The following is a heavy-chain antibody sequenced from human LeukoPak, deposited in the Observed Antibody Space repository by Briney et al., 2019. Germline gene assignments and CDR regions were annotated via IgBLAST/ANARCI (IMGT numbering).Heavy chain of an antibody. CDR2: IYTSGST. V-gene: IGHV4-4*09. Sequence: LETLSLTCTVSGGSISSYYWSWIRQPPGKGLEWIGYIYTSGSTNYNPSLKSRVTISVDTSKNQFSLKLSSVTAADTAVYYCARLLDGYYMDVWGKGTTVTVSS. D-gene: IGHD1-1*01. J-gene: IGHJ6*03. CDR3: ARLLDGYYMDV. CDR1: GGSISSYY.